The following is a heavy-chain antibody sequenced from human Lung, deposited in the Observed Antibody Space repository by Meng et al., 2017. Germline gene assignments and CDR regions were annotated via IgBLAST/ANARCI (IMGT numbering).Heavy chain of an antibody. CDR2: MYNSSST. CDR3: ASRGLWLYPQYFDY. Sequence: QLRLQESGPRLVHPPWRLALTYAVSRGLTSCSSRRCCPRQPPGKVLEWIGEMYNSSSTTYKRPVKSPVTISVNKSNHKFTMKLTSVTAAETCANSWASRGLWLYPQYFDYWGQGTLVTVSS. D-gene: IGHD6-19*01. CDR1: RGLTSCSSR. V-gene: IGHV4-4*01. J-gene: IGHJ4*02.